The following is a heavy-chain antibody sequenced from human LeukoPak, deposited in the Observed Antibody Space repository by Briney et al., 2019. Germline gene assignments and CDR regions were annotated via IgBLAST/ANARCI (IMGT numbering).Heavy chain of an antibody. CDR3: AKDLVGAAVPGY. CDR2: INWNGGSS. Sequence: GGSLRLSCAASGFTFSSYAMSWVRQAPGKGLEWVSGINWNGGSSTYADSVKGRFTLSRDNAKNTLYLQMNSLRAEDTAVYYCAKDLVGAAVPGYWGQGTLVTVSS. J-gene: IGHJ4*02. V-gene: IGHV3-23*01. D-gene: IGHD2-15*01. CDR1: GFTFSSYA.